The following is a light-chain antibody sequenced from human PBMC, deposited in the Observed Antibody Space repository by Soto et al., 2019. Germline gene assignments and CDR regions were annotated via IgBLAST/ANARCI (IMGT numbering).Light chain of an antibody. CDR2: WAS. CDR3: HQYRNPPYT. J-gene: IGKJ2*01. CDR1: QNVLYTSNNKNQ. Sequence: DIVMTQSTDSLAVSLGERATINCKSSQNVLYTSNNKNQLAWYQQKPGQPPKLLIYWASTRESGGPDRFSGSGSGTTFTLTISSLQAEDVAVYDCHQYRNPPYTFGHGTKLEIK. V-gene: IGKV4-1*01.